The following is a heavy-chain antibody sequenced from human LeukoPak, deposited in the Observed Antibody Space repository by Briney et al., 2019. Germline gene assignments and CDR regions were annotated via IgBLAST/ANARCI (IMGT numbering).Heavy chain of an antibody. Sequence: GGSLRLSCAASGFTFSSYWMSWVRQAPGKGLEWVANIKQDGSEKYYVDSMKGRFTISRDNAKNSLYLQMNSLRAEDTAVYYCARDLFTVAGNLDFWGQGTLVTVSS. CDR2: IKQDGSEK. J-gene: IGHJ4*02. D-gene: IGHD6-19*01. CDR3: ARDLFTVAGNLDF. CDR1: GFTFSSYW. V-gene: IGHV3-7*01.